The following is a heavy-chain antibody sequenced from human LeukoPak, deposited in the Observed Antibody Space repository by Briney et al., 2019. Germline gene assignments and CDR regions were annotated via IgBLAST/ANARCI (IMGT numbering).Heavy chain of an antibody. V-gene: IGHV4-59*01. J-gene: IGHJ6*02. Sequence: PSETLSLTCTISGGSISNYYWNWIRQTPGKGLEWIGYIYHSGSPKYNPSLGSRVTISADTSKSQISLKLSSVTAADTAVYYCARDQGSSLGMDVWGQGTTVTVSS. D-gene: IGHD6-13*01. CDR2: IYHSGSP. CDR3: ARDQGSSLGMDV. CDR1: GGSISNYY.